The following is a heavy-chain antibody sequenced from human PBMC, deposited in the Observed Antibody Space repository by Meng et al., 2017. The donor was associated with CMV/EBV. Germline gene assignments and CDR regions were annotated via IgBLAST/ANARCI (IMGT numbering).Heavy chain of an antibody. Sequence: EGSLRLSCAASGFTFSSYAMSWVRQAPGKGLEWVSAISGSGGSTYYADSVKGRFTISRDNSKNTLYLQMNSLRAEDTAVYYCAKGKGGCSSTSCYTACDYWGQGTLVTVSS. D-gene: IGHD2-2*02. CDR3: AKGKGGCSSTSCYTACDY. CDR2: ISGSGGST. CDR1: GFTFSSYA. V-gene: IGHV3-23*01. J-gene: IGHJ4*02.